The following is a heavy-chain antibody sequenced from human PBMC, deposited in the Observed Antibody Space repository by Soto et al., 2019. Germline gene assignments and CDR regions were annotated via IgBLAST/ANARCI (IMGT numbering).Heavy chain of an antibody. J-gene: IGHJ1*01. Sequence: SVKVSCKASGFTFTSSAVQWVRQARGQRLEWIGWIVVGSGNTNYAQKFQERVTITRDMSTSTAYMELSSLRSEDTAVYYCAGRQYYYGKVAAEYFQHWGQGTLVTGSS. CDR1: GFTFTSSA. D-gene: IGHD3-10*01. V-gene: IGHV1-58*01. CDR2: IVVGSGNT. CDR3: AGRQYYYGKVAAEYFQH.